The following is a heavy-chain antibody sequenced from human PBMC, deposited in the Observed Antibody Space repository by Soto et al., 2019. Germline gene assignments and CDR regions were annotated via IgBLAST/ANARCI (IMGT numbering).Heavy chain of an antibody. J-gene: IGHJ4*02. D-gene: IGHD3-9*01. CDR3: AKDYDILTGYRPPFDY. CDR1: GFTFRIYA. Sequence: XSRRRSFAPSGFTFRIYAMPWVLQAPGKGLEWVSAISGSGGSTYYADSVKGRFTISRDNSKNTLYLQMNSLRAEDTAVYYCAKDYDILTGYRPPFDYWGQGTLVTVSS. V-gene: IGHV3-23*01. CDR2: ISGSGGST.